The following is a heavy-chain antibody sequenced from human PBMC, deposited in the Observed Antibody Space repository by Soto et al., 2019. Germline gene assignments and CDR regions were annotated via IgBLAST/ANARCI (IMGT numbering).Heavy chain of an antibody. Sequence: GGSLRLSCAASGFTFSSYSMNWVRQAPGKGLEWVSSISSSSSYIYYADSVKGRFTISRDNAKNSLYLQMNSLRAEDTAVYYCARDRSSGQPLDFDYWGQGTLVTVSS. J-gene: IGHJ4*02. CDR1: GFTFSSYS. CDR3: ARDRSSGQPLDFDY. D-gene: IGHD3-22*01. CDR2: ISSSSSYI. V-gene: IGHV3-21*01.